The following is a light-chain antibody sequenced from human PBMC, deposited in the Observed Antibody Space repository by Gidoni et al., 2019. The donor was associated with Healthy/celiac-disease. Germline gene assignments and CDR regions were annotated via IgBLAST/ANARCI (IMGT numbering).Light chain of an antibody. V-gene: IGKV4-1*01. CDR1: QSVLYSSNNKNY. Sequence: DIVMTQSPDSLAVSLSERATINCKSSQSVLYSSNNKNYLAWYQQKPGQPPKLLIYWASTRESGVPDRFSGSGSGTDFTLTISSLQDEDVAVYYCQQYYRTPWAFGQGTKVEIK. J-gene: IGKJ1*01. CDR3: QQYYRTPWA. CDR2: WAS.